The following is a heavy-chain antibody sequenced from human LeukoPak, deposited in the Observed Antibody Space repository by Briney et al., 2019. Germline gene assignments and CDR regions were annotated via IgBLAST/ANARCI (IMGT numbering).Heavy chain of an antibody. J-gene: IGHJ6*02. Sequence: SQTLSLTCTVSGGSISSGDYYWSWIRQPPGKGLEWIGYIYYSGSTYYNPSLKSRVTISVDTSKNQFSLKLSSVTAADTAVYYCARSTGGSGSYYPFYYYYYGMDVWGQGTTVTVSS. CDR2: IYYSGST. CDR1: GGSISSGDYY. V-gene: IGHV4-30-4*01. CDR3: ARSTGGSGSYYPFYYYYYGMDV. D-gene: IGHD3-10*01.